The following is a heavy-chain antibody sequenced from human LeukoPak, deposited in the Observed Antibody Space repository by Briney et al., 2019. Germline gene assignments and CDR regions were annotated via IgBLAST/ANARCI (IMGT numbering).Heavy chain of an antibody. Sequence: GGPLRLSCAASGFTFSSYWMHWVRQAPGKGLVWVSRINSDGSSTSYADSVKGRFTISRDNAKNTLYLQMNSLRAEDTAVYYCARSRGSGSYYYYGMDVWGKGTTVTVSS. CDR1: GFTFSSYW. D-gene: IGHD3-10*01. CDR2: INSDGSST. CDR3: ARSRGSGSYYYYGMDV. J-gene: IGHJ6*04. V-gene: IGHV3-74*01.